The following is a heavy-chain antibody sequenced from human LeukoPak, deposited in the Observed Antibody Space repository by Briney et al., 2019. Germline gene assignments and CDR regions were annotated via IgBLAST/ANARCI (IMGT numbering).Heavy chain of an antibody. CDR2: LRWNSDNI. V-gene: IGHV3-9*01. D-gene: IGHD1-1*01. CDR3: AKDFNDFSGFDY. J-gene: IGHJ4*02. Sequence: GGSLRLSCAASGFTFDDYAMHWVRQAPGKGLGWVAGLRWNSDNIVYVDSVKGRFSISRDNAKNSLYLQMNSLKPEDTGLYFCAKDFNDFSGFDYWGQGTLVTVSS. CDR1: GFTFDDYA.